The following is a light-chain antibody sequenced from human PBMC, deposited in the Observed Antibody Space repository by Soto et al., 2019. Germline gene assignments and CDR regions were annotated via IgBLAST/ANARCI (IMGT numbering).Light chain of an antibody. CDR2: VSS. V-gene: IGKV2-28*01. CDR3: QQYYSTPLT. CDR1: QSLLHTDGYNY. Sequence: DIVMTQSPVSLPVTPGEPASISCRSSQSLLHTDGYNYLDWFLQKPGQAPQLLIYVSSYRASGVPDRFSGSGSGTDFTLKISRVEAEDVGVYYCQQYYSTPLTFGGGTKVEIK. J-gene: IGKJ4*01.